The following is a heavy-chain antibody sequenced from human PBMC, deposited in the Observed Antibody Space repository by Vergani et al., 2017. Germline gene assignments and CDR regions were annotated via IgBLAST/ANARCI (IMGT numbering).Heavy chain of an antibody. CDR2: IQFDGSNQ. J-gene: IGHJ4*02. CDR1: GFTLSNYD. Sequence: QVQLVESGGGVVQRGGSLRLSCATSGFTLSNYDMQGIRQGPGKGLDFVAFIQFDGSNQYYADSVKGRFTLSRDFSKNTLYLQMNSLRTDDTATYYCAKHFRGWGIDYWGQGTQVIVSS. D-gene: IGHD3-16*01. CDR3: AKHFRGWGIDY. V-gene: IGHV3-30*02.